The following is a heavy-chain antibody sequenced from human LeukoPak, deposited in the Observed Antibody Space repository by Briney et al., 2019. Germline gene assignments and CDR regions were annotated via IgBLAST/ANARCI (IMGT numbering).Heavy chain of an antibody. Sequence: PGGSLRLSCAASGFTFSSYWMSWVRQAPGKGLEWVANIKQDGSEKYYVDSVKGRFTISRDNAKNSLYLQMNSLRAEDTAVYYCARDRSYDFWSGYYTPDYWGQGTLVTVSS. CDR3: ARDRSYDFWSGYYTPDY. CDR2: IKQDGSEK. V-gene: IGHV3-7*01. CDR1: GFTFSSYW. J-gene: IGHJ4*02. D-gene: IGHD3-3*01.